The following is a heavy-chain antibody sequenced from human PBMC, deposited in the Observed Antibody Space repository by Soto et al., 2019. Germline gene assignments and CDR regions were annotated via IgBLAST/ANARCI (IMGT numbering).Heavy chain of an antibody. V-gene: IGHV3-30-3*01. Sequence: QVQLVESGGGVVKPGRSLRLSCAASGFSFSIYDMHWVRQAPGKGLEWVAVISYHGSTEYYGDSVKGRFTISRDNSKNTLYLQIYSLRHEDTDIYDCARVYSYGPNCERDALDIWGQAAMVTVSS. CDR2: ISYHGSTE. CDR1: GFSFSIYD. D-gene: IGHD5-18*01. CDR3: ARVYSYGPNCERDALDI. J-gene: IGHJ3*02.